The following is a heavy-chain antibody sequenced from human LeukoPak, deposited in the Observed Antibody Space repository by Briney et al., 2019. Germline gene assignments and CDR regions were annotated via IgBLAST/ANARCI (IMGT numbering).Heavy chain of an antibody. J-gene: IGHJ3*02. CDR2: INPSGGST. CDR3: ARGGTYAFDI. CDR1: GYTFTSYY. Sequence: GESLKISCKASGYTFTSYYMHWVRQAPGQGLEWMGIINPSGGSTSYAQKFQGRVTMTRDMSTSTVYMELSSLRSEDTAVYYCARGGTYAFDIWGQGTMVTVSS. V-gene: IGHV1-46*01.